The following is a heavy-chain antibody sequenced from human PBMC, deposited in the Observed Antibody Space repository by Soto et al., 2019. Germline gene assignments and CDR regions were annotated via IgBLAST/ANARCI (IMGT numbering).Heavy chain of an antibody. Sequence: GESLKISCKGSGYSFTSDWIGWVSQMPGKGLEWMGIIYPGDSDTRYSPSFQGRFTISRDNSKNTLYLQMNSLRPEDTAVYYCASVYDILMGYWEPPYYYYGMDVWGQGTTVTVSS. D-gene: IGHD3-9*01. V-gene: IGHV5-51*01. CDR3: ASVYDILMGYWEPPYYYYGMDV. CDR1: GYSFTSDW. J-gene: IGHJ6*02. CDR2: IYPGDSDT.